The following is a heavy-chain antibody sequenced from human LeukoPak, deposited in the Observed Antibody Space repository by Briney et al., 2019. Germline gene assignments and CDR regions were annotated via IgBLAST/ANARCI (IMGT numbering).Heavy chain of an antibody. CDR2: IYYSGST. Sequence: PGGSLRLSCAASGFTFSTYWMNWVRQTPGKGLEWIGSIYYSGSTYYNPSLKSRVTISVDTSKNQFSLKLSSVTAADTAVYYCARRRGSGSTQVFDYWGQGTLVTVSS. D-gene: IGHD6-19*01. V-gene: IGHV4-39*01. J-gene: IGHJ4*02. CDR3: ARRRGSGSTQVFDY. CDR1: GFTFSTYW.